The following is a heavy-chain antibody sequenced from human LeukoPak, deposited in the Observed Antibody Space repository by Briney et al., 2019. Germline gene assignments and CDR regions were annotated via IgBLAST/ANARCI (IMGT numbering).Heavy chain of an antibody. J-gene: IGHJ3*02. CDR1: GYTFTIYA. CDR2: INTNTGNP. CDR3: ARVIARALDAFDI. V-gene: IGHV7-4-1*02. Sequence: APVKVSCKASGYTFTIYAMNWVRQAPGQGLEWMGWINTNTGNPTYAQGFTGRFVFSLDTSVSTAYLQISSLKAEDTAVYYCARVIARALDAFDIWGQGTMVTVSS. D-gene: IGHD6-13*01.